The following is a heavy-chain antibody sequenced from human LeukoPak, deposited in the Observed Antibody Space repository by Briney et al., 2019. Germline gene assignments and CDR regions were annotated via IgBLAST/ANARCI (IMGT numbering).Heavy chain of an antibody. CDR3: ASAVGATTRNY. D-gene: IGHD1-26*01. J-gene: IGHJ4*02. CDR1: GFTFSSYS. Sequence: PGESLRLSCGASGFTFSSYSMNWVRQAPGKGLEWVSSISSSSSYIYYADSVKGRFTISRDNAKNSLYLQMNSLRAEDTAVYYCASAVGATTRNYWGQGTLVTVSS. V-gene: IGHV3-21*01. CDR2: ISSSSSYI.